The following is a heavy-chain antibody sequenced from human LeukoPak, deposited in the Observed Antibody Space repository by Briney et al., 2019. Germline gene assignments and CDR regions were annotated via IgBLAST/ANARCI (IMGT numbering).Heavy chain of an antibody. CDR3: ARRKSIYDGVGYYHRFDF. D-gene: IGHD3-22*01. CDR2: IYSGGST. Sequence: GGSLRLSCAASGFTVSSNYMSWVRQAPGKGLEWVSVIYSGGSTYYADSVKGRFTLSRDNSKNTLYLQMNSLRAEDTAVYYCARRKSIYDGVGYYHRFDFWGQGTPVTVSS. V-gene: IGHV3-66*01. J-gene: IGHJ4*02. CDR1: GFTVSSNY.